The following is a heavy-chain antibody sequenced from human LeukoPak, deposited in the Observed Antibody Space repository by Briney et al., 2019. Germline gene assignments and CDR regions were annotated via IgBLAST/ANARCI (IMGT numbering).Heavy chain of an antibody. CDR2: ISSSSSYI. D-gene: IGHD3-16*02. CDR1: GFTFSSYS. CDR3: ARGYIPPYDYVWGSYRPLFYYYYGMDV. Sequence: GGSLRLSCAASGFTFSSYSLNWVRQAPGKGLEWVSSISSSSSYIYYADSVKGRFTISRDNAKNSLYLQMNSLRAEETAVYYCARGYIPPYDYVWGSYRPLFYYYYGMDVWGQGTTVTVSS. V-gene: IGHV3-21*01. J-gene: IGHJ6*02.